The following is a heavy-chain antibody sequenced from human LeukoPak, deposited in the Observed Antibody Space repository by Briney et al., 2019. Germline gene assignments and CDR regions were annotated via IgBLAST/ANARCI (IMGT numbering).Heavy chain of an antibody. CDR2: VNSDGRFT. J-gene: IGHJ5*02. Sequence: PGGSLRLSCAASGFFFSNYGMHWVRQAPGEGLVWVSRVNSDGRFTKYADSVKGRFTISRDNAKNTLYLQMNSLRAEDTAMYYCVRSDWFDNWGQGTLVTVSS. CDR3: VRSDWFDN. CDR1: GFFFSNYG. V-gene: IGHV3-74*03.